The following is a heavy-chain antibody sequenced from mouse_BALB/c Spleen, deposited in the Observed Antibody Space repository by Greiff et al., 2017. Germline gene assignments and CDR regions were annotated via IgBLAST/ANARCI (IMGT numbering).Heavy chain of an antibody. CDR3: ARGLYYGNFWFAY. CDR1: GFTFSDYY. V-gene: IGHV5-4*02. Sequence: EVQGVESGGGLVKPGGSLKLSCAASGFTFSDYYMYWVRQTPEKRLEWVATISDGGSYTYYPDSVKGRFTISRDNAKNNLYLQMSSLKSEDTAMYYCARGLYYGNFWFAYWGQGTLVTVSA. J-gene: IGHJ3*01. CDR2: ISDGGSYT. D-gene: IGHD2-1*01.